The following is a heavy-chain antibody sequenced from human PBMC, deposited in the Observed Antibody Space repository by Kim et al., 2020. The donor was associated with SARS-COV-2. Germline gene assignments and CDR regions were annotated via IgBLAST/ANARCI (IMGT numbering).Heavy chain of an antibody. D-gene: IGHD1-26*01. CDR3: VKKNILGGIGGHFDH. Sequence: GGSLRLSCSASGFTFSSTPMHWVRQAPGKGLECVSAITINGGNTYYTDSVKGRFTISRDNSRNTVNLQMSNLRAEDTAVYYCVKKNILGGIGGHFDHWGQGPLVTVST. CDR2: ITINGGNT. V-gene: IGHV3-64D*09. CDR1: GFTFSSTP. J-gene: IGHJ4*02.